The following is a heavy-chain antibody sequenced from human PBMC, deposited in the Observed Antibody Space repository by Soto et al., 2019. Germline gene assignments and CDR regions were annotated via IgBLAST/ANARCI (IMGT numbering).Heavy chain of an antibody. J-gene: IGHJ4*02. Sequence: QLQLQECGSGLVKPSQTLSLTCAVSGGSISSGGYSWSWIRQPPGKGLEWIGYIYHSGSTYYNPSLKSRITISIDRSKNQLSLKLSSVTAADTAVYYCARGMTTVTTLDYWGQGTLVTVSS. CDR2: IYHSGST. CDR3: ARGMTTVTTLDY. CDR1: GGSISSGGYS. V-gene: IGHV4-30-2*01. D-gene: IGHD4-4*01.